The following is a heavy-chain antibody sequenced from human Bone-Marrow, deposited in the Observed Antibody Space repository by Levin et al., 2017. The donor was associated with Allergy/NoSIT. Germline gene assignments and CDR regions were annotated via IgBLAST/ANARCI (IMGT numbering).Heavy chain of an antibody. CDR2: ISPTRSEI. J-gene: IGHJ3*01. V-gene: IGHV3-21*01. CDR1: GFNFKTYS. Sequence: GGSLRLSCVGSGFNFKTYSMNWVRQAPGKGLEWIASISPTRSEIFYADPVKGRFAISRDNSHNAAYLEMSRLRVEHTAVYDCARDRSSVAFVRDDSIDFWGQGIVLTVSS. D-gene: IGHD2-21*01. CDR3: ARDRSSVAFVRDDSIDF.